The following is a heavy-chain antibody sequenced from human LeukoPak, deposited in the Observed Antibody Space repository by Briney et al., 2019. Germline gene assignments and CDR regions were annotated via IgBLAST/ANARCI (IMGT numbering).Heavy chain of an antibody. D-gene: IGHD6-6*01. Sequence: SETLSLTCTVSGGSISSYYWSWIRQPPGKGLEWIGYIYYSGSTNYKPSLKSRVTISVDTSKNQFSLKLSSVTAADTAVYYCARESSIAAHLDYWGQGTLVTVSS. CDR1: GGSISSYY. V-gene: IGHV4-59*01. CDR2: IYYSGST. CDR3: ARESSIAAHLDY. J-gene: IGHJ4*02.